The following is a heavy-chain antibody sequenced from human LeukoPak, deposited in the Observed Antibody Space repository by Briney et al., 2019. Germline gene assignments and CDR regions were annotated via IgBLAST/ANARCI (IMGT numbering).Heavy chain of an antibody. CDR3: ARSEMATIRPFDY. CDR2: FDPEDGET. CDR1: GYTLTELP. Sequence: GASVKVSCKVYGYTLTELPMHWVRQAPGKGLEWMGGFDPEDGETIYAQKFQGRVTITADESTSTAYMELSSLRSEDTAVYYCARSEMATIRPFDYWGQGTLVTVSS. J-gene: IGHJ4*02. D-gene: IGHD5-24*01. V-gene: IGHV1-24*01.